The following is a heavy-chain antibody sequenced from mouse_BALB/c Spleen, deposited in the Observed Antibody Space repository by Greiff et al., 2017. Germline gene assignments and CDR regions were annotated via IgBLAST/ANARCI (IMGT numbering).Heavy chain of an antibody. J-gene: IGHJ4*01. D-gene: IGHD2-4*01. CDR3: ARRSTMITSAMDY. CDR1: GFAFSSYG. CDR2: ISSGGSYT. V-gene: IGHV5-6*01. Sequence: EVQLVESGGDLVKPGGSLKLSCAASGFAFSSYGMSWVRQTPNKRLEWVATISSGGSYTYYPDSVKGRFTISRDNAKNTLYLQMSSLKSEDTAMYYCARRSTMITSAMDYWGQGTSVTVSS.